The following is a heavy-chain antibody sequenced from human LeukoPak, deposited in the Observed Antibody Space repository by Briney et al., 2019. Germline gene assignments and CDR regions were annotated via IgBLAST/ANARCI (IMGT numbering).Heavy chain of an antibody. CDR3: ARHRAEMATITDDAFDI. V-gene: IGHV4-4*09. CDR2: IYTNGST. CDR1: GSSIGTYS. J-gene: IGHJ3*02. D-gene: IGHD5-24*01. Sequence: PSETLSLTCTVSGSSIGTYSWSWIRQPPGKGLEWVGYIYTNGSTHYNPSFKSRVTMSLDTSKNQLSLRLSSVTAADTAVFYCARHRAEMATITDDAFDIWGQGTMVTVSS.